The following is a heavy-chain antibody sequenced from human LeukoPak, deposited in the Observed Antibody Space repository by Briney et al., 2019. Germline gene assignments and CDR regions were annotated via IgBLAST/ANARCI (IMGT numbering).Heavy chain of an antibody. CDR2: INHNSGGT. V-gene: IGHV1-2*02. D-gene: IGHD1-26*01. J-gene: IGHJ4*02. CDR3: ARDHGGSSDY. Sequence: GASVKVSCKASGYTFTGYYMHWGRQAPGQGLEWMGWINHNSGGTYYAQNFQGRVTMTRDTSISIAYMELSRLRSDDPAVYYCARDHGGSSDYWGQGTLVTVSS. CDR1: GYTFTGYY.